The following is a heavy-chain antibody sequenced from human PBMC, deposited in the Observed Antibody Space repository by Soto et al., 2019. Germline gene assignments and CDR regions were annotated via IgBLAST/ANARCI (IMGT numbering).Heavy chain of an antibody. V-gene: IGHV1-69*13. CDR1: GGTFSSYA. CDR3: ARDAPSQYNWFDP. CDR2: IIPIFGTA. J-gene: IGHJ5*02. Sequence: SVKVSCKASGGTFSSYAISWVRQAPGQGLEWMGGIIPIFGTANYAQKFQGRVTITADESTSTAYMELSSLRSEDTAVYYCARDAPSQYNWFDPWGQGTLVTVSS.